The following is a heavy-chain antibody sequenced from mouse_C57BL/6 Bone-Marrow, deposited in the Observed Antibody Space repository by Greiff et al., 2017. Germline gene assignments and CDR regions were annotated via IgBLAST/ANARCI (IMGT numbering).Heavy chain of an antibody. CDR3: ARGRRYAYEPSWCAC. CDR1: GYTFTSYG. D-gene: IGHD2-2*01. CDR2: IYPRSGNT. V-gene: IGHV1-81*01. J-gene: IGHJ3*01. Sequence: VQLQQSGAELARPGASVKLSCKASGYTFTSYGISWVKQRTGQGLEWIGEIYPRSGNTYYNEKFKGKATLTADKSSSTAYMELRSLTSEDSAVYFCARGRRYAYEPSWCACWDQGTLVTVSA.